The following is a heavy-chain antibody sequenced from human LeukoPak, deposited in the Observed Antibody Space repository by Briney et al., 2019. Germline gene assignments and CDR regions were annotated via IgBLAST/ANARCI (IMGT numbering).Heavy chain of an antibody. CDR3: ARGRDSDSWYFDWFDP. V-gene: IGHV1-2*02. CDR2: INPNSGGT. J-gene: IGHJ5*02. Sequence: GASVKVSCTASGYTFTGYYLHWVRQAPGQGLEWMGWINPNSGGTNYAQKFQGRVSMTRDTSISTAYMDLSRLRSDDTAVYYCARGRDSDSWYFDWFDPWSQGTLVTVSS. CDR1: GYTFTGYY. D-gene: IGHD6-13*01.